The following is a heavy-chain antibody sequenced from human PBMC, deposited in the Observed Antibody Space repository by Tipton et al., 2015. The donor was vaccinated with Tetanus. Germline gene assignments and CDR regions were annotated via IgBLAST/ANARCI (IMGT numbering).Heavy chain of an antibody. D-gene: IGHD3-10*01. CDR2: INHSGST. V-gene: IGHV4-34*01. Sequence: TLSLTCAAYGGSFSGYYWSWIRQPPGKGLEWIGEINHSGSTNYNPSLKSRVTISVDTSKNQFSLKLSSVTAADTAVYYCARRRGVKGDYWGQGTLVTVSS. J-gene: IGHJ4*02. CDR1: GGSFSGYY. CDR3: ARRRGVKGDY.